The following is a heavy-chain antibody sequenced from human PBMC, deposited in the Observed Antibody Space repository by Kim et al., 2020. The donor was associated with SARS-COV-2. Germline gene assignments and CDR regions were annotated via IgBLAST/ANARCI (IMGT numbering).Heavy chain of an antibody. CDR1: GFTFSSCA. J-gene: IGHJ3*02. CDR3: AKFLLPIVVAEGPLDI. D-gene: IGHD3-22*01. V-gene: IGHV3-23*01. CDR2: NSGSGGVS. Sequence: GGSLRLSCVASGFTFSSCAMSWVRQAPGKGLEWVAENSGSGGVSDYANSVKGRFTISRDNSKNTLYLHMDSLRGDDTALYYCAKFLLPIVVAEGPLDIWCQGTMVTVS.